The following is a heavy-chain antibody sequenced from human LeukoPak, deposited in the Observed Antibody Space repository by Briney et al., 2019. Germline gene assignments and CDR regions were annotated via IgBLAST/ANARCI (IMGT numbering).Heavy chain of an antibody. J-gene: IGHJ4*02. D-gene: IGHD4-17*01. V-gene: IGHV3-23*01. CDR3: VTVTSDY. CDR1: A. Sequence: AMSWVRQAPGKGLEWVSAISGSGGGTYYADSVKGRFTISRDKSKNTLYLQMNSLRAGDTAVYYCVTVTSDYWGQGTLVTVSS. CDR2: ISGSGGGT.